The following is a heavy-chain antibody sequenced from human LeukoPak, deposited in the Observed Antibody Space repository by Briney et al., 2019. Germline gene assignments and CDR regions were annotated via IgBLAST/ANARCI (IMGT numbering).Heavy chain of an antibody. D-gene: IGHD2-15*01. Sequence: ASVKVSCKASGYTFTSYDINWVRQATGQGLEWMGWMNPNSGNTGYAQRFQGRVTMTRNTSISTAYMELSSLRSEDTAVYYCARHRCSGGNCYPMNWFDPWGQGTLVTVSS. CDR3: ARHRCSGGNCYPMNWFDP. CDR1: GYTFTSYD. V-gene: IGHV1-8*01. CDR2: MNPNSGNT. J-gene: IGHJ5*02.